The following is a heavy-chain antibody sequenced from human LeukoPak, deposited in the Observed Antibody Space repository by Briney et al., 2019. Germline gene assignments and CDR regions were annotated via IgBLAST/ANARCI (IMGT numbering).Heavy chain of an antibody. D-gene: IGHD3-22*01. CDR1: GYTFTSYA. J-gene: IGHJ4*02. CDR2: INTNTGNP. Sequence: ASVKVSCKASGYTFTSYAMNWVRQAPGQGLEWMEWINTNTGNPTYAQGFTGRFVFSLDTSVSTAYLQISSLKAEDTAVYYCAREPLVGYYDSSGIDPFDYWGQGTLVTVSS. CDR3: AREPLVGYYDSSGIDPFDY. V-gene: IGHV7-4-1*02.